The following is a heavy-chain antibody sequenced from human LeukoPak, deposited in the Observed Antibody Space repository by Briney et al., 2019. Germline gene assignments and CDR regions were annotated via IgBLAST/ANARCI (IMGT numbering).Heavy chain of an antibody. D-gene: IGHD3-3*01. Sequence: PGGSLRLSCAASGFTFSSYDLHWVRQAPGKGLEWVALMSFDGSNIYHADSVKGRFTISRDNSKNTLFLQMGSLRVEDMAVYYCARGLRAYYYYSMDVWGQGTTVTVSS. CDR3: ARGLRAYYYYSMDV. V-gene: IGHV3-30*14. CDR2: MSFDGSNI. CDR1: GFTFSSYD. J-gene: IGHJ6*02.